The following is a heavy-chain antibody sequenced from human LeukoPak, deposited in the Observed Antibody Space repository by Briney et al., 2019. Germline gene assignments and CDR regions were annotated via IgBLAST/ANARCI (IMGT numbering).Heavy chain of an antibody. CDR2: IYHSGST. CDR3: ARHDHRTWSYYMDV. D-gene: IGHD1/OR15-1a*01. Sequence: PSETLSLTCAVSGYSISSGYYWGWIRQPPGKGLEWIGSIYHSGSTYYNPSLKSRGTISVDTSKNQFSLKLSSVTAADTAVYYCARHDHRTWSYYMDVWAKGPRSPSP. V-gene: IGHV4-38-2*01. CDR1: GYSISSGYY. J-gene: IGHJ6*03.